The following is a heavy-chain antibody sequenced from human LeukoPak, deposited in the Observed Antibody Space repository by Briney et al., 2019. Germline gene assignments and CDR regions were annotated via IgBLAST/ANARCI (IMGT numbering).Heavy chain of an antibody. CDR1: GFTFSSYA. D-gene: IGHD6-13*01. CDR3: AKFRGSSSWYGGDYFDY. Sequence: GGSLRLSCAASGFTFSSYAMSWVRQAPGKGLEWVSAISGSGGSTYYADSVKGRFTISRDNSKNALYLQMNSLRAEDTAVYYCAKFRGSSSWYGGDYFDYWGQGTLVTVSS. J-gene: IGHJ4*02. CDR2: ISGSGGST. V-gene: IGHV3-23*01.